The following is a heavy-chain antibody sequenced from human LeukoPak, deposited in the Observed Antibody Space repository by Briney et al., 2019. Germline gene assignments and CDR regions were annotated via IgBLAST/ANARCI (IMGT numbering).Heavy chain of an antibody. CDR1: GFTFSSYG. Sequence: GGSLRLSCAASGFTFSSYGMHWVRQAPGRGLEWVAFIRYDGSNKYYADSVKGRFTISRDNSKNTLYLQMNSLRAEDTAVYYCASDCSGGSCLDYWGQGTLVTVSS. CDR2: IRYDGSNK. V-gene: IGHV3-30*02. CDR3: ASDCSGGSCLDY. D-gene: IGHD2-15*01. J-gene: IGHJ4*02.